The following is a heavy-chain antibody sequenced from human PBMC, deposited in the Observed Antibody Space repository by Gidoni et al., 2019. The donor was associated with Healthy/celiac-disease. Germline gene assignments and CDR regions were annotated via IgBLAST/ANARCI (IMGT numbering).Heavy chain of an antibody. CDR3: ARGPSIYYDFWNMDV. D-gene: IGHD3-3*01. Sequence: QVQLVASGGGVVQPGRSLRLSCAASVFTFSSYGMHWVRQAPGKGLEWVEVIWYDGSNKYYADSVKGRFTISRDNSKNTLYLQMNSLRAEDTAVYYCARGPSIYYDFWNMDVWGKGTTVTVSS. J-gene: IGHJ6*03. V-gene: IGHV3-33*01. CDR1: VFTFSSYG. CDR2: IWYDGSNK.